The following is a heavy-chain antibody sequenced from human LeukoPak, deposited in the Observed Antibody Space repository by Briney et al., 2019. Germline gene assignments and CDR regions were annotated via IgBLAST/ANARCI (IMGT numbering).Heavy chain of an antibody. CDR2: FSGSGGTT. CDR1: GFTFSSYA. D-gene: IGHD1-26*01. V-gene: IGHV3-23*01. Sequence: GGSLRLSCAASGFTFSSYAMSWVRQAPGKGLEWVSSFSGSGGTTYYADSMKGRFTISRDNAKNSLYLQMNSLRAEDTAVYYCAREAGGSYYFTYWGQGTLVTVSS. J-gene: IGHJ4*02. CDR3: AREAGGSYYFTY.